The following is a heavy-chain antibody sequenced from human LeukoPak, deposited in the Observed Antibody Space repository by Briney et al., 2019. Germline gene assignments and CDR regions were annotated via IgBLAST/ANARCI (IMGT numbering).Heavy chain of an antibody. J-gene: IGHJ5*02. CDR2: ISDSGSST. V-gene: IGHV3-23*01. CDR3: ATRERYCSSTSCYEWFDP. Sequence: GGSPRLSCAASGFTFSSYAMSWVRQAPGKGLEWVSAISDSGSSTYYADSVKGRFTIFRDNSKNTLYLQMNSLRAEDTAVYYCATRERYCSSTSCYEWFDPWGQGTLVTVSS. D-gene: IGHD2-2*01. CDR1: GFTFSSYA.